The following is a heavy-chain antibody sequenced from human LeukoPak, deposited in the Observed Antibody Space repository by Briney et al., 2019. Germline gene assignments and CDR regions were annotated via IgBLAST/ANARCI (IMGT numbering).Heavy chain of an antibody. D-gene: IGHD3-22*01. CDR3: TRGDYYDSSGYYFLFDY. CDR1: GFTFGDYG. J-gene: IGHJ4*02. CDR2: IRSKAYGGTT. Sequence: QSGGSLRLSCTPSGFTFGDYGMSWVRQAPGKGLEWVGFIRSKAYGGTTEYAASVKGRFTISRDDSKSIAYLQMNSLKTEDTAVYYCTRGDYYDSSGYYFLFDYWGQGTLVTVSS. V-gene: IGHV3-49*04.